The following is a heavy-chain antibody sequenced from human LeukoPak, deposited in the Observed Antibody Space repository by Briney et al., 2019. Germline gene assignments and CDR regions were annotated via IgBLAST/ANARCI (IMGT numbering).Heavy chain of an antibody. CDR2: INHSGST. D-gene: IGHD6-13*01. CDR3: ALLGGSWYGIDY. Sequence: SETLSLTCAVYGGSFSGYYWSWIRQPPGKGLEWIGEINHSGSTNYNPSLKSRVTISVDTSKNQFSLKLSSVTAADTAVYYCALLGGSWYGIDYWGQGTLVTVSS. CDR1: GGSFSGYY. J-gene: IGHJ4*02. V-gene: IGHV4-34*01.